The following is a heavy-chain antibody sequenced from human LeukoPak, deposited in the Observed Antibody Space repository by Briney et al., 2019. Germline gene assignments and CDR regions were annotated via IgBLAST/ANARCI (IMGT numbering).Heavy chain of an antibody. CDR3: AREGLLWFGELSSWFDP. CDR2: SSPYNGNT. J-gene: IGHJ5*02. Sequence: ASVTVSCKASGYTFTSYGISWVRQAPGQGLEWMGWSSPYNGNTNYAQKLRGRATMTTDTSTSTAYMELSRLRSDDTAVYYCAREGLLWFGELSSWFDPWGQGTLVTVSS. D-gene: IGHD3-10*01. CDR1: GYTFTSYG. V-gene: IGHV1-18*01.